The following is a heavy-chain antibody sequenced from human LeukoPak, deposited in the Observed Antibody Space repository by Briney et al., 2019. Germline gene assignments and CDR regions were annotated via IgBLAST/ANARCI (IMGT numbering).Heavy chain of an antibody. CDR1: GGSISSYY. J-gene: IGHJ3*02. V-gene: IGHV4-4*07. CDR2: IYTSGST. CDR3: ARKRGGSRELAPDDAFDI. Sequence: PSETLSLTCTVSGGSISSYYWSWIRQPAGKGLEWIGRIYTSGSTNYNPSLKSRVTMSVDTSKNQFSLKLSSVTAADTAVYYRARKRGGSRELAPDDAFDIWGQGTMVTVSS. D-gene: IGHD1-14*01.